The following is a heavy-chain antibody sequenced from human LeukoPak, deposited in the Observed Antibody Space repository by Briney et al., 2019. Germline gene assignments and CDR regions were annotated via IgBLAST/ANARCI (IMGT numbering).Heavy chain of an antibody. CDR1: GGSISRGGYS. Sequence: TSETLSLTCAVSGGSISRGGYSWSWIRQPPGKGLEWIGYFYYSGSTYYNPSLKSRVTISVDTSKNQLSLKLSSVTAADTAVYYCARESNYHGSGTGWFDPWGQGILVTVSS. V-gene: IGHV4-30-4*07. CDR2: FYYSGST. J-gene: IGHJ5*02. CDR3: ARESNYHGSGTGWFDP. D-gene: IGHD3-10*01.